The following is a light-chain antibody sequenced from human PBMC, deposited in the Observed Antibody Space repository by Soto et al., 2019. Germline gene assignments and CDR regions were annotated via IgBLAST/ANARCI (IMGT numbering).Light chain of an antibody. CDR2: GNT. Sequence: QSVLTQPPSVSGAPGQRVTISCTGSSXNLVAGYDVHWYKQLPGTAPKLLIYGNTNRPSGVPDRFSGSKSGTSASLAITGLQDEDEADYYCQSYDTSLDVVFGGGT. J-gene: IGLJ2*01. CDR1: SXNLVAGYD. V-gene: IGLV1-40*01. CDR3: QSYDTSLDVV.